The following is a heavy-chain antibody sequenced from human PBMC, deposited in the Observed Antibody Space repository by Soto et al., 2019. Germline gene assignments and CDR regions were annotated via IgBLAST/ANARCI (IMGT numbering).Heavy chain of an antibody. Sequence: QVQLVESGGGVVQPGRSLRLSCAASGFTFSSYAMHWVRQAPGKGLEWVAVISYDGSNKYYADSVKGRFTISRDNSKNALYLHMNSLRAEDTAVYYCARSITGSYYYYYGMDVWGQGTTVTVSS. D-gene: IGHD1-20*01. CDR1: GFTFSSYA. CDR2: ISYDGSNK. CDR3: ARSITGSYYYYYGMDV. J-gene: IGHJ6*02. V-gene: IGHV3-30-3*01.